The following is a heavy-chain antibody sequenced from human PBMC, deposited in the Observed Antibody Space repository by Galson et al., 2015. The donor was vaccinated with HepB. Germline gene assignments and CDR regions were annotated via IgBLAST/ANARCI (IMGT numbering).Heavy chain of an antibody. CDR2: VRSKANSYAT. CDR1: GFTFSASG. J-gene: IGHJ5*02. CDR3: FALGAAASRGTWFDP. Sequence: SLRLSCAASGFTFSASGIHWVRQASGKGLEWVGRVRSKANSYATTYAASVRGRFTVSRDDSKNTAYLQMNGLKAEDTAIYYCFALGAAASRGTWFDPWGQGTLVTVSS. D-gene: IGHD6-13*01. V-gene: IGHV3-73*01.